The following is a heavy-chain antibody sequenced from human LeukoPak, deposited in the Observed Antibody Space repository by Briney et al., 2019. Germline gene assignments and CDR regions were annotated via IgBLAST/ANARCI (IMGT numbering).Heavy chain of an antibody. J-gene: IGHJ6*03. CDR1: GFTFSSYG. CDR3: AKTDYGGNYMDV. V-gene: IGHV3-23*01. D-gene: IGHD4-23*01. CDR2: ISGSGGST. Sequence: PGGTLRLSCAASGFTFSSYGMSWVRQAPGKGLEWVSAISGSGGSTYYADSVKGRFTISRDNSKNTLYLQMNSLRAEDTAVYYCAKTDYGGNYMDVWGKGTTVTVSS.